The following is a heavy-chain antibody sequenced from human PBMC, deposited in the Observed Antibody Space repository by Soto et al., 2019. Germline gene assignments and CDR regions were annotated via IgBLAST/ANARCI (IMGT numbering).Heavy chain of an antibody. Sequence: QVHLVQSGAEVRKPGASVEVSCKASGYTFTSYGVSWVRQAPGQGLEWMGWISTYNGNTIYAQKFQGRVTMSTHTSTNIAYMQLRSRRSDDTAVYYCAREHHYGGSSYGMDVWGQGTTVTVSS. CDR2: ISTYNGNT. CDR1: GYTFTSYG. CDR3: AREHHYGGSSYGMDV. J-gene: IGHJ6*02. V-gene: IGHV1-18*04. D-gene: IGHD1-26*01.